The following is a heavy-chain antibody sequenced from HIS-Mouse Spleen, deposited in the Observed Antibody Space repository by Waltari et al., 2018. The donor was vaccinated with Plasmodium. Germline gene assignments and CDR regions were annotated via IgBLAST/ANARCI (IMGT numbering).Heavy chain of an antibody. CDR3: ARFGGYSYAFDI. CDR2: INPNSGGT. V-gene: IGHV1-2*02. Sequence: SCKASGYTFTGYYMHWVRQAPGQGLEWMGWINPNSGGTNYAQKFQGRVTMTRDTSISTAYMELSRLRSDDTAVYYCARFGGYSYAFDIWGQGTMVTVSS. J-gene: IGHJ3*02. D-gene: IGHD5-18*01. CDR1: GYTFTGYY.